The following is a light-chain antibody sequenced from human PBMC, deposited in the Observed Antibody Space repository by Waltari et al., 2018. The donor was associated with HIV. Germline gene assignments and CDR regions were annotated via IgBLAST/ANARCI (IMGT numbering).Light chain of an antibody. CDR3: QHYYTYPMI. CDR1: HDISSY. J-gene: IGKJ3*01. CDR2: DAS. V-gene: IGKV1-8*01. Sequence: ALRLTQSPSSFSASTGDRVHITCRASHDISSYLAWYQQKPGKAPKVLIHDASTLQSGGPSRFSGSGSGTDFTLTISCLQSEDFATYYCQHYYTYPMIFGPGTKVDIK.